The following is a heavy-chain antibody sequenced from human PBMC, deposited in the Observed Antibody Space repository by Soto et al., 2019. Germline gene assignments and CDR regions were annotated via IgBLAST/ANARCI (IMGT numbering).Heavy chain of an antibody. V-gene: IGHV1-69*01. CDR2: ITPISGTT. D-gene: IGHD4-17*01. Sequence: QVQLVQSGAEVKKPGSSVKVSCKASVGTFISFAINWVRQAPGQGLEWMGEITPISGTTNYAQKFQGRVTMTLDESTNAAFMELSSLPAEDTAVFYCSRGNYGDFGDYFEIWGQGTVVTVSS. CDR1: VGTFISFA. CDR3: SRGNYGDFGDYFEI. J-gene: IGHJ3*02.